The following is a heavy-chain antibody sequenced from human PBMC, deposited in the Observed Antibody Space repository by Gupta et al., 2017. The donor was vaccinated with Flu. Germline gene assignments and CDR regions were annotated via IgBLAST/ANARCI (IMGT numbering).Heavy chain of an antibody. CDR2: IWHDGSQK. V-gene: IGHV3-33*01. J-gene: IGHJ4*02. CDR1: GFTFSNYG. CDR3: QAINYDISTGYYSDY. Sequence: QVQLVESGGGVVQPGKSLRLSCAASGFTFSNYGMHWVRQPAGKGLEWLAVIWHDGSQKHYAESVKGRYTISRDNSKNTLYLQMNSLRAEDTAVYYGQAINYDISTGYYSDYWGQGTLVTVSS. D-gene: IGHD3-9*01.